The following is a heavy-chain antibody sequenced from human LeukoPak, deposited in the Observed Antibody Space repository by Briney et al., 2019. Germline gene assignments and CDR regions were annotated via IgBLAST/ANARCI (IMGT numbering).Heavy chain of an antibody. Sequence: ASVKVSCKASGYTFTSYGISWVRQAPGQGLEWMGWISAYNGNTNYAQKLQGRVTMTTVTSTSSAYMELRSLRSDDTAVYYCARTPRATIGVHWFDPWGQGTLVTVSS. CDR2: ISAYNGNT. V-gene: IGHV1-18*04. CDR1: GYTFTSYG. CDR3: ARTPRATIGVHWFDP. D-gene: IGHD5-12*01. J-gene: IGHJ5*02.